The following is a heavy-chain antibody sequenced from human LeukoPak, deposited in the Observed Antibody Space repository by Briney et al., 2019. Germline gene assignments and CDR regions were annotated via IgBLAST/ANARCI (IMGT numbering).Heavy chain of an antibody. CDR1: GGTISRYF. CDR3: ARDGRRELLHAFDI. Sequence: SETLSPTCTVSGGTISRYFWSWIRQPPGKGLEWIAYIDYSGSTNYNPSLKSRLTISLDVSKNQFPLKLSSVTAADTAVYYCARDGRRELLHAFDIWGQGTMVTVSS. J-gene: IGHJ3*02. D-gene: IGHD1-26*01. CDR2: IDYSGST. V-gene: IGHV4-59*01.